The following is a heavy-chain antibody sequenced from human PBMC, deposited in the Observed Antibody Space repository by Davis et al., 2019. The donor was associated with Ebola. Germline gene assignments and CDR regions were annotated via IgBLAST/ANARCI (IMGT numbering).Heavy chain of an antibody. Sequence: GESLKISCAASGFTFSNYVLNWVRQAPGKGLEWVSAITGSGDRTYYADSVKGRFTISRDNSKNTLYLQMSSLRAEDTAVYYCAKGLYGSGNNWFDPWGQGTLVTVSS. V-gene: IGHV3-23*01. CDR2: ITGSGDRT. D-gene: IGHD3-10*01. CDR3: AKGLYGSGNNWFDP. J-gene: IGHJ5*02. CDR1: GFTFSNYV.